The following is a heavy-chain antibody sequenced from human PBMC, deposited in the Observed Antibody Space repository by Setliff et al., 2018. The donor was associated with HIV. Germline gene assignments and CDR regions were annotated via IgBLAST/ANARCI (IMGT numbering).Heavy chain of an antibody. Sequence: ASVKVSCKASGYTFTDYYIHWVRQAPGQGLEWMGWIKPDSGNTNYAQKLQGRVTMTTDTSTRTAYMELRSLRSDDTAVYYCARRVQGSNWYSRYYYYYIDVWGKGTTVTVSS. CDR1: GYTFTDYY. D-gene: IGHD6-13*01. J-gene: IGHJ6*03. CDR2: IKPDSGNT. V-gene: IGHV1-18*04. CDR3: ARRVQGSNWYSRYYYYYIDV.